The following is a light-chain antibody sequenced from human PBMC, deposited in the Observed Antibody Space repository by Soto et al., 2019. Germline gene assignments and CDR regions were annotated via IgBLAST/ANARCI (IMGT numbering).Light chain of an antibody. Sequence: SVLTQPPSVSGAPGQRVTISCTGSSSNIGAGYDVHWYQQLPGTAPKLLIYGNSNRPSGVPDRFSGSKSGTSASLAITGLQAEDEADYYCQSYDSSLSGYVFGTATKVTVL. J-gene: IGLJ1*01. CDR3: QSYDSSLSGYV. V-gene: IGLV1-40*01. CDR2: GNS. CDR1: SSNIGAGYD.